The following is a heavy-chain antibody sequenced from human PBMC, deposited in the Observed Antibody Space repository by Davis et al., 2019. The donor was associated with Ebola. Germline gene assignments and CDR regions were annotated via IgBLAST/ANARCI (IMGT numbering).Heavy chain of an antibody. Sequence: SVPVPRLASRGTFRSYTILWLRQPPAHGLEGMGRIIALLCIATHAQKFQGRVTLSADKTTSTGYMELSSLRSEDSAVYYCTTSGGQDSGYDVFDIWGQGTMVTVSS. CDR2: IIALLCIA. V-gene: IGHV1-69*02. CDR3: TTSGGQDSGYDVFDI. D-gene: IGHD5-12*01. J-gene: IGHJ3*02. CDR1: RGTFRSYT.